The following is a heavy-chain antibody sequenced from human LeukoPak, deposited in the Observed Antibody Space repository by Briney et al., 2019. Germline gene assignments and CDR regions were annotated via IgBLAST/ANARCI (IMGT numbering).Heavy chain of an antibody. CDR2: IYYSGST. CDR1: GVSISSYY. V-gene: IGHV4-59*01. CDR3: VRGTGYFQH. J-gene: IGHJ1*01. Sequence: PSETLSLTCTVSGVSISSYYWSWIRQPPGKGLEWIGYIYYSGSTNYNPSLKSRVTISVDTSKNQFSLKLSSVTAADTAVYYCVRGTGYFQHWGQGTLVTVSS.